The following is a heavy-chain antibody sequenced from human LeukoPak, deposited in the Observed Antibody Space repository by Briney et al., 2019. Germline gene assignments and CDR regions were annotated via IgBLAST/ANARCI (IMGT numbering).Heavy chain of an antibody. Sequence: GGSLRLSCGASGFTFSSYAISWVRGAPGKGLEWGSAISGSGGSTYYADSVKGRFTISRDNSKNTLYLQMNSQSAKDTDVYYCGKGAWRYGSGGSCYSNYFDYWGQGTLVTVSS. D-gene: IGHD2-15*01. CDR1: GFTFSSYA. CDR2: ISGSGGST. V-gene: IGHV3-23*01. J-gene: IGHJ4*02. CDR3: GKGAWRYGSGGSCYSNYFDY.